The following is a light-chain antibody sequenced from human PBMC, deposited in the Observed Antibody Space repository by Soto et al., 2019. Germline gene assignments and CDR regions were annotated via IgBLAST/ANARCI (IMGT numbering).Light chain of an antibody. CDR1: SSDVGGYNY. Sequence: QSALTQPASVSGSPGQSITISCTGTSSDVGGYNYVSWYQQHPGKAPKLLIYDVSNRPSGVSNRFSGSKSGNTASLTISGLQAEDEADYYCCSYTSSSTRLYDFGTGTKVTV. CDR2: DVS. J-gene: IGLJ1*01. V-gene: IGLV2-14*01. CDR3: CSYTSSSTRLYD.